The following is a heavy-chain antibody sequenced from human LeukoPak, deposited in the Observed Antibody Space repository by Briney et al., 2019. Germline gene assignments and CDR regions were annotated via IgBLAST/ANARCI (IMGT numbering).Heavy chain of an antibody. Sequence: SETLSLTCTVSGGSISSINYYWVWIRQPPGKGLEWIGSIYHSGKTYYNPSLQSRVTMSVGTSKNQFSLKLISVTAADTAVYYCARQGTSFYFDPWGQGTLVTVSS. CDR3: ARQGTSFYFDP. D-gene: IGHD6-6*01. V-gene: IGHV4-39*01. CDR1: GGSISSINYY. CDR2: IYHSGKT. J-gene: IGHJ5*02.